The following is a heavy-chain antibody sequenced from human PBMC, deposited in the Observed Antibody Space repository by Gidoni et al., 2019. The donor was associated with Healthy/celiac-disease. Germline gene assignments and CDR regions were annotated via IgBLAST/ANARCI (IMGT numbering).Heavy chain of an antibody. D-gene: IGHD3-3*01. CDR2: SRGSGGST. J-gene: IGHJ4*02. CDR1: GFTFSSYA. CDR3: AKVWKGNYFDY. Sequence: EVQRLESGGGLVQPGGSLRLSCADSGFTFSSYAMSWVRQAPGKGLESGSSSRGSGGSTYYVYSVKSRFTISRDNSKNTLYLQMKSLRAEDTAVYYCAKVWKGNYFDYWGQGTLVTVSS. V-gene: IGHV3-23*01.